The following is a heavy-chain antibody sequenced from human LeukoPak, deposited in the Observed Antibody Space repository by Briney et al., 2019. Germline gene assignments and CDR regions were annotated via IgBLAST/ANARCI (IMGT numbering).Heavy chain of an antibody. D-gene: IGHD3-10*01. CDR1: GSTFSSYW. J-gene: IGHJ4*02. V-gene: IGHV3-7*01. CDR2: IKQDGSEK. Sequence: GGSLRLSCAASGSTFSSYWISWVRQAPGKGLEWVANIKQDGSEKYYVDSVKGRFTISRDNAKNSLYLQMNSLRAEDTAVYYCARLQYSFLYGSGSYGVDYWGQGTLVTVSS. CDR3: ARLQYSFLYGSGSYGVDY.